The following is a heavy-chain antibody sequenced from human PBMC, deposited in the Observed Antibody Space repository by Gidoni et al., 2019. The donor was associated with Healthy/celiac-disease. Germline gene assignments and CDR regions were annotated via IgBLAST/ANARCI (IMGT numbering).Heavy chain of an antibody. Sequence: EVQLVESGGGLVQPGGSLRLSCAASGFTFSSYAMHWVRQAPGKGLEYVSAISSNGGSTYYANSVKGRFTISRDNSKNTLYLQMGSLRAEDMAVYYCAREVYDSSGYNWFDPWGQGTLVTVSS. V-gene: IGHV3-64*01. CDR1: GFTFSSYA. D-gene: IGHD3-22*01. J-gene: IGHJ5*02. CDR3: AREVYDSSGYNWFDP. CDR2: ISSNGGST.